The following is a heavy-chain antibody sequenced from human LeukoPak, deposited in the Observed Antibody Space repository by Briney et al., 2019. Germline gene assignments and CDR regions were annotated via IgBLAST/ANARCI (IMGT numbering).Heavy chain of an antibody. V-gene: IGHV4-4*07. J-gene: IGHJ4*02. CDR3: AREHRYSYDFDY. D-gene: IGHD5-18*01. CDR2: IYSSGTT. CDR1: GGSMTSYY. Sequence: SETLSLTCTVSGGSMTSYYWNWIRQPAGKGLEWIGRIYSSGTTNYTPSLKSRVTMSLDTSKNQFFLKLSSVTAADTAVYYCAREHRYSYDFDYWGQGTLVTVSS.